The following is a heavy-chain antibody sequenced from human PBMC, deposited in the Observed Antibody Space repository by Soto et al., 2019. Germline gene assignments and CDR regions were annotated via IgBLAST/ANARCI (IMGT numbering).Heavy chain of an antibody. CDR3: ARDRMVAPRIHYFDY. Sequence: QVQLQESGPGLVKPSQTLSLTCTVSGGSISSGGYYWSWIRQHPGKGLEWIGYIYYSGSTYYNPSLKSRVTISVDTSKNQFSLKLSSVTAADTAVYYCARDRMVAPRIHYFDYWGQGTLVTVSS. V-gene: IGHV4-31*03. CDR1: GGSISSGGYY. J-gene: IGHJ4*02. D-gene: IGHD5-12*01. CDR2: IYYSGST.